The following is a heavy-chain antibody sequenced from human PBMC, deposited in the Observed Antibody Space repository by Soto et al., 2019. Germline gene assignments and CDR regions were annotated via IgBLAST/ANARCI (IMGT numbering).Heavy chain of an antibody. CDR3: AREGGMMATTPDY. CDR1: GFTFSSYA. Sequence: QVQLVESGGGVVQPGRSLRLSCAASGFTFSSYAMHWVRQAPGKGLEWVAVISYDGSNKYYADSVKGRFTISRDNSKNTLYLQMNSLRAEDTAVYYCAREGGMMATTPDYWGQGTLVTVSS. CDR2: ISYDGSNK. J-gene: IGHJ4*02. V-gene: IGHV3-30-3*01. D-gene: IGHD5-12*01.